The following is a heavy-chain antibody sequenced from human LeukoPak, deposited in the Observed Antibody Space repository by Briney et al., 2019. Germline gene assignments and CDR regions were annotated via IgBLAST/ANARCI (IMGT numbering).Heavy chain of an antibody. D-gene: IGHD7-27*01. CDR2: IGNTET. Sequence: PGGSLRLSCAASGFTFSSYWMSWVRQAPGKGLEWVSGIGNTETYYADSVKGRFTISRDNSKSTIYLHMNNLRAEDTALYYCARDGQAFNSNWDYFEYWGQGTPVTVSS. CDR1: GFTFSSYW. J-gene: IGHJ4*02. V-gene: IGHV3-23*01. CDR3: ARDGQAFNSNWDYFEY.